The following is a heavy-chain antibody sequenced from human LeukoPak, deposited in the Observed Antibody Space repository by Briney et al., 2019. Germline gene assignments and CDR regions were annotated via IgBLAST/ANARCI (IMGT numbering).Heavy chain of an antibody. J-gene: IGHJ4*02. CDR3: AKGVTMVRGPNDY. D-gene: IGHD3-10*01. V-gene: IGHV3-23*01. Sequence: GGSLRLSCAASAFTFSSYAMSWVRQAPGKGLEWVSAISGSGGSTYYADSVKGRFTISRDNSKNTLYLQMNSLRAEDTAVYYCAKGVTMVRGPNDYWGQGTLVTVSS. CDR2: ISGSGGST. CDR1: AFTFSSYA.